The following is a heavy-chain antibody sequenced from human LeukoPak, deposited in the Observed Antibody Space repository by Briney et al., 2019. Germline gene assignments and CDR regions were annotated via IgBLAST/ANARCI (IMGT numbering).Heavy chain of an antibody. D-gene: IGHD1-14*01. Sequence: PSETPSPTFTVSGGSIRSYYWSWIRQPPGKGLEWIAYIYYSGSTNYNPSLKSRVTISVDTSKNQSSLKLSSVTAADTAVYYCARQPGGTAAFDIWGQGTMVTVSS. CDR2: IYYSGST. J-gene: IGHJ3*02. CDR3: ARQPGGTAAFDI. CDR1: GGSIRSYY. V-gene: IGHV4-59*08.